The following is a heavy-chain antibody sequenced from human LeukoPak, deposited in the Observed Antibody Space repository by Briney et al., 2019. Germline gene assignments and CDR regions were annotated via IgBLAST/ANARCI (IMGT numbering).Heavy chain of an antibody. V-gene: IGHV4-59*06. D-gene: IGHD3-10*01. J-gene: IGHJ5*02. Sequence: PSETLSLTCTVSGGSISSYYWSWIRQHPGKGLEWIGYIYYSGGTYYNPSLKSRVTISVDTSKNQFSLKLSSVTAADTAVYYCARVEYYGSGSYYLGWFDPWGQGTLVTVSS. CDR2: IYYSGGT. CDR3: ARVEYYGSGSYYLGWFDP. CDR1: GGSISSYY.